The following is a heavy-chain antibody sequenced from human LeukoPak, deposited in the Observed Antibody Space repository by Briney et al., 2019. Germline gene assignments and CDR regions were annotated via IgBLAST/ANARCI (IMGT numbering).Heavy chain of an antibody. CDR1: GGSISSGSDY. J-gene: IGHJ4*02. V-gene: IGHV4-61*02. Sequence: SETLSLTCTVSGGSISSGSDYWSWIRQPAGKGLEWIGRIYTSGSTNYNPSLKSRVTISVDTSKNQFSLKLSSVTAADTAVYYCARDTVDDFWSGSLDYWGQGNLVTVSS. D-gene: IGHD3-3*01. CDR3: ARDTVDDFWSGSLDY. CDR2: IYTSGST.